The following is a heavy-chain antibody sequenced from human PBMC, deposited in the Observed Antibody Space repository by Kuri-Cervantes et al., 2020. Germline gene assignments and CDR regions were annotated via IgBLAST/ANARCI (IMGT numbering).Heavy chain of an antibody. V-gene: IGHV4-34*01. J-gene: IGHJ4*02. Sequence: ESLKISCAASGFTFSNAWMTWIRQPPGKGLEWIGEINQSGSTNYKPSLKSRVAMSVDTSKNQFSLKLRSVSAADTAVYYCARGQITMVRGIIGPGPGFDQWGQGTPVTVSS. D-gene: IGHD3-10*01. CDR2: INQSGST. CDR1: GFTFSNAW. CDR3: ARGQITMVRGIIGPGPGFDQ.